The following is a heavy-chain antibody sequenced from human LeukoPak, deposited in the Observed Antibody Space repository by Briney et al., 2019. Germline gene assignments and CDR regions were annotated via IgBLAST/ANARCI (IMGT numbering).Heavy chain of an antibody. CDR3: AREVRMERRYDAFDI. Sequence: GGSLRLSCAASGFTFSSYWMSWVRQAPGKGLEWVANIKQDGSEKCYVDSVKGRFTISRDNAKNSLYLQMNSLRAEDTAVYYCAREVRMERRYDAFDIWGQGTMVTVSS. V-gene: IGHV3-7*01. CDR1: GFTFSSYW. D-gene: IGHD1-1*01. CDR2: IKQDGSEK. J-gene: IGHJ3*02.